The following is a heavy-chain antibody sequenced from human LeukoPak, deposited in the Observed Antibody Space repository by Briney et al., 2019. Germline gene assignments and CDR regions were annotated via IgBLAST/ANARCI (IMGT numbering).Heavy chain of an antibody. CDR1: GGSSSGYY. CDR3: ARGVVVQNRHGSGKENWFDP. CDR2: INHSGST. Sequence: SETLSLTCAVYGGSSSGYYWSWIRQPPGKGLEWIGEINHSGSTNYNPSLKSRVTISVDTSKNQFSLKLSSVTAADTAVYYCARGVVVQNRHGSGKENWFDPWGQGTLVTVSS. J-gene: IGHJ5*02. D-gene: IGHD2-15*01. V-gene: IGHV4-34*01.